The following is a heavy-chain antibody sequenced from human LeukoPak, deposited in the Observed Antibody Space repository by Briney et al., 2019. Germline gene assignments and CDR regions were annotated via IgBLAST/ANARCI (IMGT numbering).Heavy chain of an antibody. V-gene: IGHV4-38-2*02. CDR3: ARGDRYSGYDPGWFDP. J-gene: IGHJ5*02. D-gene: IGHD5-12*01. CDR2: INHSGST. Sequence: PSETLSLTCTVSSYSISSGYYWGWIRQPPGKGLEWIGEINHSGSTNYNPSLKSRVTISVDTSKNQFSLKLSSVTAADTAVYYCARGDRYSGYDPGWFDPWGQGTLVTVSS. CDR1: SYSISSGYY.